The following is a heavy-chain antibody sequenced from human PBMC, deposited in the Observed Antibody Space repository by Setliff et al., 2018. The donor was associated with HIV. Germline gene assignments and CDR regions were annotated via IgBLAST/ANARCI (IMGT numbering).Heavy chain of an antibody. CDR1: GYTFNSYG. Sequence: GASVKVSCKASGYTFNSYGISWVRQAPGQGLEWMGWISSYNGNTNYAQKLQGRVTMTTDTSTSTAYMELRSLRSDDTALYYCARTHGCDCSRTSCSPACGAFDIWGQGTMVTVSS. CDR3: ARTHGCDCSRTSCSPACGAFDI. D-gene: IGHD2-2*01. CDR2: ISSYNGNT. J-gene: IGHJ3*02. V-gene: IGHV1-18*01.